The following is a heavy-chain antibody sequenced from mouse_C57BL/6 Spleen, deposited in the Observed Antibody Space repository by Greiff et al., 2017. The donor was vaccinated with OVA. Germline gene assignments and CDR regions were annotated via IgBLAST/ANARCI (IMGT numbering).Heavy chain of an antibody. V-gene: IGHV1-54*01. J-gene: IGHJ3*01. CDR3: AREGVNYGYERAY. CDR1: GYAFTNYL. CDR2: INPGSGGT. D-gene: IGHD2-2*01. Sequence: QVQLKQSGAELVRPGTSVKVSCKASGYAFTNYLIEWVKQRPGQGLEWIGVINPGSGGTNYNEKFKGKATLTADKSSSTAYMQLSSLTSEDSAVYFCAREGVNYGYERAYWGQGTLVTVSA.